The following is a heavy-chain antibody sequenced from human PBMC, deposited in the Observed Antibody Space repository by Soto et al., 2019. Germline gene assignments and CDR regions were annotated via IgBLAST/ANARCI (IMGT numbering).Heavy chain of an antibody. Sequence: APVKVSCKPSGYTFTYYALPWVRQAPGQGLEWMEWINTGTGKTKYSQNFQGRLTITRDTAATTLYMELSSLRSEDTTVYYCVRFSGIPVWGQGTRVTVSS. CDR3: VRFSGIPV. CDR1: GYTFTYYA. J-gene: IGHJ4*02. CDR2: INTGTGKT. D-gene: IGHD1-1*01. V-gene: IGHV1-3*04.